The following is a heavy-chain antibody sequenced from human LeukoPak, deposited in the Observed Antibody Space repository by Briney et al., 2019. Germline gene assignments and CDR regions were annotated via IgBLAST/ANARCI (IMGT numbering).Heavy chain of an antibody. V-gene: IGHV1-8*03. D-gene: IGHD3-3*01. CDR2: MNPNSGNT. J-gene: IGHJ6*03. CDR3: ARGYYDLWSGYYLVYYYYMDV. CDR1: GYTFPSYV. Sequence: GASVKVSCKASGYTFPSYVFNWVRQATGQGLEWMGRMNPNSGNTGYAQKFRGRVTISRNTSISTAYMQLSSRRSEDTAVYYCARGYYDLWSGYYLVYYYYMDVWGKGTTVTVSS.